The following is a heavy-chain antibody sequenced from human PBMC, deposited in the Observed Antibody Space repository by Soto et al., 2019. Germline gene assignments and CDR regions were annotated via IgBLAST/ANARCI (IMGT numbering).Heavy chain of an antibody. CDR2: ISGDGDRQ. CDR1: GFTFNIDT. V-gene: IGHV3-30-3*01. D-gene: IGHD1-7*01. CDR3: ARGFVRGNRDSGLELLCVVCCTKDRDDPSHPLKPLSRGLSHPGDSIAAEGASRSLAGDLH. Sequence: RVSLGLSFVASGFTFNIDTMHWLRQAPGEGLEWVAVISGDGDRQYYADSVKGRFTISRDNSKNTLYLQMNSLRVGDTAVYYCARGFVRGNRDSGLELLCVVCCTKDRDDPSHPLKPLSRGLSHPGDSIAAEGASRSLAGDLHWG. J-gene: IGHJ1*01.